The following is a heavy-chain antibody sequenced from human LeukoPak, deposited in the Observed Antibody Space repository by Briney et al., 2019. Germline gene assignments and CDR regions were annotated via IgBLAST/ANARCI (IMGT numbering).Heavy chain of an antibody. V-gene: IGHV4-4*07. CDR1: GDSMSNFY. Sequence: SETLSLTCTVSGDSMSNFYWSWIRQPAGKGLEWIGRIYTNGGTNYISSLKSRVTVSLDTSRNQFSLKLSSVTAADTAVYYQFMDVWGKGTTVTVSS. CDR2: IYTNGGT. CDR3: FMDV. J-gene: IGHJ6*03.